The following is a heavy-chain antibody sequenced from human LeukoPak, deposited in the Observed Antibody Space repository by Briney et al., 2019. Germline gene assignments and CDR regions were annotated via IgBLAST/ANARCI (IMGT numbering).Heavy chain of an antibody. V-gene: IGHV4-34*01. CDR2: INHSGNT. Sequence: SETLSLTCAVYGGSFSGYYWSWIRQPPGKGLEWIGEINHSGNTNYNPSLKSRVTISVDTSKSQISLKVTSVTAADTAVYYCARAKEYGYNYGPGFGFDPWGQGTPATVSS. J-gene: IGHJ5*01. CDR1: GGSFSGYY. D-gene: IGHD5-18*01. CDR3: ARAKEYGYNYGPGFGFDP.